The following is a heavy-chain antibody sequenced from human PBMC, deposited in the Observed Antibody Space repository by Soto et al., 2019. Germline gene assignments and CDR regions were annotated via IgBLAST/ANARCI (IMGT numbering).Heavy chain of an antibody. CDR3: AXDWYCSGGSRQRNWFDP. V-gene: IGHV4-4*07. D-gene: IGHD2-15*01. CDR2: IYTSGST. J-gene: IGHJ5*02. Sequence: SETLSLTCTVSGGSISSYYWSWIRQPAGKGLEWIGRIYTSGSTNYNPSLKSRVTMSVDTSKNQFSLKLSSVTAADTAVYYCAXDWYCSGGSRQRNWFDPWGQGTLVTVSS. CDR1: GGSISSYY.